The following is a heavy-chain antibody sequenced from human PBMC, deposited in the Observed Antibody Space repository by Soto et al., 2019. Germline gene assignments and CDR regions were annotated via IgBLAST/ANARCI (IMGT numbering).Heavy chain of an antibody. J-gene: IGHJ5*02. CDR1: GGSISSGGYA. Sequence: QMRLQESGSGLVKPSQTLSLTCAVSGGSISSGGYAWNWIRQPPGKGLEWIGYIYHSGYTSYTPSPXNXXTISVDKSKNQVSLTLSFVTAADTAVYYCARDSLTGNYFDPWGQGTLVTVSS. CDR3: ARDSLTGNYFDP. CDR2: IYHSGYT. V-gene: IGHV4-30-2*01. D-gene: IGHD1-7*01.